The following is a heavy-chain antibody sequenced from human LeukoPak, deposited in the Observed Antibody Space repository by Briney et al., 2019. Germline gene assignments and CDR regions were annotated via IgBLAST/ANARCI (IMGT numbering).Heavy chain of an antibody. J-gene: IGHJ3*02. Sequence: GGSLRLSCEASGFTFNNAWMIWVRQAPGKGLEWVGRIKSKTDGGTTDYAAPVKGRFTISRDDSKNTLYLQMNSLKTEDTAVYYCTTVKEGGHYTFDIWGQGTMVTVSS. CDR3: TTVKEGGHYTFDI. CDR2: IKSKTDGGTT. CDR1: GFTFNNAW. V-gene: IGHV3-15*01. D-gene: IGHD3-22*01.